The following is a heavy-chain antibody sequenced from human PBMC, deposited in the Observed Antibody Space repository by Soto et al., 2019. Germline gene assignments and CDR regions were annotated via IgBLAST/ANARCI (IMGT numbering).Heavy chain of an antibody. CDR1: GGSISSSSYY. Sequence: SQTLSLTCTVSGGSISSSSYYWGWIRQPPGKGLEWIGSIYYSGSTYYNPSLKSRVTISVNTSKNQFSLKLGSVTAADTAVYYCASVMASSWYSFDYWGQGTLVTVSS. V-gene: IGHV4-39*01. J-gene: IGHJ4*02. CDR3: ASVMASSWYSFDY. D-gene: IGHD6-13*01. CDR2: IYYSGST.